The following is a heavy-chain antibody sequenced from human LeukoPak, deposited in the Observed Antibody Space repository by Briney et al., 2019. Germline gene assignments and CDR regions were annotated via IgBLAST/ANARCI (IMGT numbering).Heavy chain of an antibody. Sequence: PSETLSLTCAVYGGSFSGYYWSWIRQPPGKGLEWIGSIYHSGSTYYNPSLKSRVTISVDTSKNQFSLKLSSVTAADTAVYYCARDSGYGDYADAFDIWGQGTMVTVSS. CDR2: IYHSGST. V-gene: IGHV4-34*01. D-gene: IGHD4-17*01. J-gene: IGHJ3*02. CDR1: GGSFSGYY. CDR3: ARDSGYGDYADAFDI.